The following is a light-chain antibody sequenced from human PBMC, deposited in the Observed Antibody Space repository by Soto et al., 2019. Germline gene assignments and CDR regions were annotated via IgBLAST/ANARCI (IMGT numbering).Light chain of an antibody. J-gene: IGKJ1*01. CDR1: QSISSY. CDR2: ASS. CDR3: QQTDSFHRT. V-gene: IGKV1-39*01. Sequence: DIQMTQSPSSLSASVGDRFTITCRASQSISSYLNWYQHKPGKAPKLLIYASSSLQTGVPSRFSGSRSGTDFALTISSLQRDDFATYYCQQTDSFHRTFGQGTKVDIK.